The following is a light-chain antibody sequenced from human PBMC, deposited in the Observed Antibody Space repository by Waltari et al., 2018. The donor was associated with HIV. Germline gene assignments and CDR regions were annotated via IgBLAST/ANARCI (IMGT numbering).Light chain of an antibody. CDR2: RSN. CDR1: SSNIGSNY. Sequence: QSVLTQPPSASGNPGQRVTIPCSGSSSNIGSNYVYWYQQLPGTAPKLLSYRSNQRPSGVPGRFSGSKSGTSASLAISGLRSEDEADYYCAAWDDSLSGHVVFGGGTKLTVL. V-gene: IGLV1-47*01. CDR3: AAWDDSLSGHVV. J-gene: IGLJ2*01.